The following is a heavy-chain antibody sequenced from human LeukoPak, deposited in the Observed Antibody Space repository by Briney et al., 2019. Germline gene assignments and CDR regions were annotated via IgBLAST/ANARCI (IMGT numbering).Heavy chain of an antibody. D-gene: IGHD3-10*01. CDR2: IYPGDSDT. CDR3: ARQHGSGSYYSRAIDY. Sequence: GESLKISCKGSGYSFTDYRIGWVRQMPGKGLEWMGIIYPGDSDTRYSPSFQGQVTISADKSISTAYLQWSSLKASDTAMYYCARQHGSGSYYSRAIDYWGQGTLVTVSS. J-gene: IGHJ4*02. V-gene: IGHV5-51*01. CDR1: GYSFTDYR.